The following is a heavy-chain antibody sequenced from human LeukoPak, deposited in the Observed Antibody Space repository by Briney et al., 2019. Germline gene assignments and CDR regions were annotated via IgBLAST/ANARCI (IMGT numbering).Heavy chain of an antibody. Sequence: GGSLRLSCAASGFTFSSYAMSWVRQAPGKGLEWVSVMSSGGSTYYADSVKGRFTISRDNSKNTLYLQMNSLRAEDTAVYYCAKFSRGGGDYWGQGTLVTASS. V-gene: IGHV3-23*01. CDR3: AKFSRGGGDY. D-gene: IGHD2-15*01. CDR1: GFTFSSYA. CDR2: MSSGGST. J-gene: IGHJ4*02.